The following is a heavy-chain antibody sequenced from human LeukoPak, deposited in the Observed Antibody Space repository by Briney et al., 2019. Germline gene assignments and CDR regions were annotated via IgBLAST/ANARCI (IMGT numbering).Heavy chain of an antibody. CDR2: IYYSGST. CDR3: ARRVSRYCSSTSCPPYYYGMDV. Sequence: SQTLSLTCTVPGGSISSGGYYWSWIRQHPGKGLEWIGYIYYSGSTYYNPSLKSRVTISVDTSKNQFSLKLSSVTAADTAVYYCARRVSRYCSSTSCPPYYYGMDVWGQGTTVTVSS. V-gene: IGHV4-31*03. D-gene: IGHD2-2*01. CDR1: GGSISSGGYY. J-gene: IGHJ6*02.